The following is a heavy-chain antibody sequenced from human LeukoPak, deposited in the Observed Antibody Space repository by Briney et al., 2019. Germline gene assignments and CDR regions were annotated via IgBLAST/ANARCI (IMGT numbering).Heavy chain of an antibody. CDR3: ARDGDCSGGSCLGWFDP. V-gene: IGHV1-18*01. CDR1: GYTFTSYG. J-gene: IGHJ5*02. D-gene: IGHD2-15*01. Sequence: ASVKVSCKASGYTFTSYGISWVRQAPGQGLEWMGWISAYNGNTNYAQKLQGRVTITADESTSTAYMELSSLRSEDTAVYYCARDGDCSGGSCLGWFDPWGQGTLVTVSS. CDR2: ISAYNGNT.